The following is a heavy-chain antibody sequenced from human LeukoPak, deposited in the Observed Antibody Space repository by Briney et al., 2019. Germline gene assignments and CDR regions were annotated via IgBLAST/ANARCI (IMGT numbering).Heavy chain of an antibody. V-gene: IGHV6-1*01. CDR1: GDSVSSNSAA. J-gene: IGHJ4*02. CDR3: ATQTGSRTDYYFDY. Sequence: LSQTLSLTCAISGDSVSSNSAAWNWIRQSPSRGLEWLGRTYYRSKWYNDYAVSVKSRITINPDTSKNQFSLQLNSVTPEDTAVYYCATQTGSRTDYYFDYWGQGTLVTVSS. CDR2: TYYRSKWYN. D-gene: IGHD1-1*01.